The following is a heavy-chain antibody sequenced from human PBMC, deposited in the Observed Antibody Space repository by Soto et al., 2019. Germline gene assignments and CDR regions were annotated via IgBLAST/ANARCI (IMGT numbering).Heavy chain of an antibody. CDR3: AKAGRYYYGSGPFY. Sequence: GSLRLSCAASGFAFSSYAMSWVRQAPGKGLEWVSAISGSGGSTYYADSVKGRFTISRDNSKNTLYLQMNSLRAEDTAVYYCAKAGRYYYGSGPFYWGQGTLVTVSS. CDR2: ISGSGGST. J-gene: IGHJ4*02. CDR1: GFAFSSYA. D-gene: IGHD3-10*01. V-gene: IGHV3-23*01.